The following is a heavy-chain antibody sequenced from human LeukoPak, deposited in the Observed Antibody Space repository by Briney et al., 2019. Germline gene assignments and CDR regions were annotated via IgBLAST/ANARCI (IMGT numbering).Heavy chain of an antibody. CDR1: GGSFSGYY. J-gene: IGHJ4*02. CDR2: INHSGST. Sequence: SETLSLTCAAYGGSFSGYYWSWIRQPPGKGLEWIGEINHSGSTNYNPSLKSRVTISVDTSKNQFSLKLSSVTAADTAVYYCARIVTTPDYWGQGTLVTVSS. CDR3: ARIVTTPDY. D-gene: IGHD5-12*01. V-gene: IGHV4-34*01.